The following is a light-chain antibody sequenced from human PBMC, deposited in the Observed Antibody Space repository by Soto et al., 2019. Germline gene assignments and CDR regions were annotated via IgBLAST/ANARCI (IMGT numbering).Light chain of an antibody. J-gene: IGKJ2*01. V-gene: IGKV3-15*01. Sequence: ETVMTQSPVTLSVSPGERATLSCRASQSVSRNLAWYQQKPGQPPRLLIYGASTRATGIPARFSGSGSGTEFTLTISSLQSEDFAVYHCQQYDNYPPYTFGQGTKLEMK. CDR2: GAS. CDR3: QQYDNYPPYT. CDR1: QSVSRN.